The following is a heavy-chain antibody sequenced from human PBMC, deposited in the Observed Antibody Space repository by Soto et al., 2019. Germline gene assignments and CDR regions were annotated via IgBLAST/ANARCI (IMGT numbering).Heavy chain of an antibody. CDR1: GGSISSSSYY. CDR2: IYYSGST. Sequence: QLQLQESGPGLVKPSETLSLTCTVSGGSISSSSYYWGWIRQPPGKGLEWIGSIYYSGSTYYNPSLKSRVTISVDTSKHQFSLKLSSVTAADTAVYYCARLRAYCGGDCYPYWFDPWGQGTLVTVSS. V-gene: IGHV4-39*01. D-gene: IGHD2-21*02. J-gene: IGHJ5*02. CDR3: ARLRAYCGGDCYPYWFDP.